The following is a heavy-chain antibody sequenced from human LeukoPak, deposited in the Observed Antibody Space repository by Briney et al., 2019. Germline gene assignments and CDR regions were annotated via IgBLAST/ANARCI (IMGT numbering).Heavy chain of an antibody. CDR2: ISSSGSTI. D-gene: IGHD3-9*01. J-gene: IGHJ4*02. CDR3: ARAYFDWLSVDY. CDR1: GFTFSSYE. Sequence: GGSLRLSCAASGFTFSSYEMNWVRQAPGKGLEWVSYISSSGSTIYYADSVKGRFTISRDNAKNSLYLQMNSLRAEDTAVYYCARAYFDWLSVDYWGQGTLVTVSS. V-gene: IGHV3-48*03.